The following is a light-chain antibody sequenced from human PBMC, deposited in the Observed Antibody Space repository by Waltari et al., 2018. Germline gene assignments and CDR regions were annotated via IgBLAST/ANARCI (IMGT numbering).Light chain of an antibody. CDR2: GGA. Sequence: GGGESGEMKWVGGDQEERGRGPRVRSVGGANRASGIPERGRGRGSGTDFTLTSSRLEPEDFAVYYCQQWGDSQWTFGQGTKVEIK. J-gene: IGKJ1*01. V-gene: IGKV3D-20*01. CDR1: ESGEMKW. CDR3: QQWGDSQWT.